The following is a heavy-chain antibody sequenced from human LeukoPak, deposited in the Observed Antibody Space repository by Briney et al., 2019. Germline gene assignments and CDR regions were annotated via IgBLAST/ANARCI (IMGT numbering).Heavy chain of an antibody. V-gene: IGHV3-9*01. J-gene: IGHJ4*02. D-gene: IGHD3-10*01. Sequence: GRSLRLSCAASGFTFDDYAMHWVRQAPGKGLEWVSGISWNSGSIGYADSVKGRFTISRDNAKNSLYLQMNSLRAEDTAVYYCARDRLWFGEPNPLFDYWGQGTLVTVSS. CDR3: ARDRLWFGEPNPLFDY. CDR2: ISWNSGSI. CDR1: GFTFDDYA.